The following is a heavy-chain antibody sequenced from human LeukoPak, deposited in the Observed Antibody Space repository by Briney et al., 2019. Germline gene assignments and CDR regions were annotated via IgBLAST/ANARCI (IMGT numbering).Heavy chain of an antibody. V-gene: IGHV3-23*01. CDR3: AKDRSERTTSCSNY. J-gene: IGHJ4*02. CDR1: GFTFSSYA. D-gene: IGHD2-2*01. Sequence: GGSLRFSCAASGFTFSSYAMDWVRQAPGKGLEWVSTISGSGDKTYYADSVRGRFTISRDNSKNTLYLQMNSLRADDTAVYYCAKDRSERTTSCSNYWGQGTLVTVSS. CDR2: ISGSGDKT.